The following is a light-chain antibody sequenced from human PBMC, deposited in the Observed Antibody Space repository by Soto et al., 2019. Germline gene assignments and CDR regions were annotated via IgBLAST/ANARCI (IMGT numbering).Light chain of an antibody. CDR1: SSNIGGNS. CDR2: DDN. J-gene: IGLJ1*01. V-gene: IGLV1-51*01. Sequence: SVLTQPPSVSAAPGQKVTISCSGSSSNIGGNSVSWYQQLPGTAPKLLIYDDNKRPSGIPDRFSGSKSGTSATLGITGFQTGDEADYYCGSWDSSVSAYVFGNGTKVTVL. CDR3: GSWDSSVSAYV.